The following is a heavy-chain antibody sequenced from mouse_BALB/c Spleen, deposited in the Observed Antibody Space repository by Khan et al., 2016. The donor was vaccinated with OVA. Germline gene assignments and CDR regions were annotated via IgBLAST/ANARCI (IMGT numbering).Heavy chain of an antibody. CDR1: GYTFTTYW. V-gene: IGHV1-7*01. CDR3: TRDRIDY. J-gene: IGHJ2*01. CDR2: INPTSGYT. Sequence: QIQLVQSGAELAKPGASVKMSCKASGYTFTTYWMHWVKQRPGQGLEWIGYINPTSGYTDYNEKFKDRATLSADKSSGTAYMQLSSLTSEDSAVYYCTRDRIDYWGQGTTLTVSS.